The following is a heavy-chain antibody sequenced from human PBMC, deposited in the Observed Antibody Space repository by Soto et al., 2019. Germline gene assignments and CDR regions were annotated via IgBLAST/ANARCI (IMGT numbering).Heavy chain of an antibody. CDR2: ISSTGSTI. D-gene: IGHD4-17*01. J-gene: IGHJ4*02. CDR1: GFTFSSYE. Sequence: GSLRLSCAASGFTFSSYEMNWVRQAPGKGLEWVSFISSTGSTIYYADSVKGRFTISRDNAKNSLYLQMNSLRAEDTAVYYCAREPVNLYYFDYWGQGTRVTVSS. V-gene: IGHV3-48*03. CDR3: AREPVNLYYFDY.